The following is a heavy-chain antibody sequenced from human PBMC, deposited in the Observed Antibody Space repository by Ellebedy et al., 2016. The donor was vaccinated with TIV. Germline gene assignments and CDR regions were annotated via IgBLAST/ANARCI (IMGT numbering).Heavy chain of an antibody. CDR1: GFTFSSYA. Sequence: GESLKISXAASGFTFSSYAMSWVRQAPGKGLEWVSAIGRGGDTYYADSVKGRFTISRDNSKNSLFLQMNSLRVEDTAVYFCVSASGPWGQGTLVTVSS. CDR3: VSASGP. CDR2: IGRGGDT. V-gene: IGHV3-23*01. J-gene: IGHJ5*02.